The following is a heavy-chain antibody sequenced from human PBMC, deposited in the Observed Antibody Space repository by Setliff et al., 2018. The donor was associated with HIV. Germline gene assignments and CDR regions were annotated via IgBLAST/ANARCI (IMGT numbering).Heavy chain of an antibody. CDR1: GFTLRSYA. Sequence: GRSMRLSCEASGFTLRSYAMYWVRQAPGKGLEWVAGISGPGATTYYADSWKGLFTISRDNSKNTLYLQMNSLRAEDTAVYYCARCPPRVYEEDYWGQGTLVTVSS. J-gene: IGHJ4*02. V-gene: IGHV3-23*01. CDR3: ARCPPRVYEEDY. D-gene: IGHD5-12*01. CDR2: ISGPGATT.